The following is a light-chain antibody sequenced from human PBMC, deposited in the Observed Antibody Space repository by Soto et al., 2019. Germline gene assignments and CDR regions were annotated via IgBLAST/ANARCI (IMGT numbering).Light chain of an antibody. J-gene: IGKJ1*01. CDR2: AAS. Sequence: DIQMTQSPSSLSASVGDRVTITCRASQSISSYLNWYQQKPGKAPKLLIYAASSLQSGVPSRFSGSGSGTDFTLTIGSLQPEDFATYYCQQRTTFGQGTKVDIK. CDR3: QQRTT. CDR1: QSISSY. V-gene: IGKV1-39*01.